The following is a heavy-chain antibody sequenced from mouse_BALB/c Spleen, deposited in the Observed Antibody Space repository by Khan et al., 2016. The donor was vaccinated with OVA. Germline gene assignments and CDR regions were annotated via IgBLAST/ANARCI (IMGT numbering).Heavy chain of an antibody. CDR1: GYTFTSYW. Sequence: QVQLQQSGAELVKAGASVKMSCKASGYTFTSYWMHWVKQRLGQGLEWFVETNPTNGRTYYNEEFKSKATLTVDKSSSTAYMLLSGPTFEDSAVYYCARIKKIVATYFDYWGQGTTLTVSS. CDR2: TNPTNGRT. CDR3: ARIKKIVATYFDY. D-gene: IGHD1-1*01. J-gene: IGHJ2*01. V-gene: IGHV1S81*02.